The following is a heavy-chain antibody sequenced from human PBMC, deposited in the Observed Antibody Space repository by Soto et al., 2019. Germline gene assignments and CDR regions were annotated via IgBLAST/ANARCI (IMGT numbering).Heavy chain of an antibody. V-gene: IGHV1-69*12. Sequence: QVQLVQSGAEVKKPGSSVKVSCKASGGTFSSYAISWVRQAPGQGLEWMGGIIPIFGTANYAEKFQGRVTINADESMSTDYMELSSLRSEETAVYYCASSVAKYYYYGMDVCGQGTTVTVSS. CDR2: IIPIFGTA. CDR1: GGTFSSYA. D-gene: IGHD5-12*01. CDR3: ASSVAKYYYYGMDV. J-gene: IGHJ6*02.